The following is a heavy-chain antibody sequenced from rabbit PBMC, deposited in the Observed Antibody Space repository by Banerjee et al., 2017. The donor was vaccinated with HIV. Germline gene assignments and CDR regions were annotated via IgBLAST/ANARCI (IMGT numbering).Heavy chain of an antibody. CDR2: IGPDYGKT. V-gene: IGHV1S40*01. CDR3: AKEDGDAGHGFLLFNL. D-gene: IGHD6-1*01. CDR1: GFDFSSSYD. J-gene: IGHJ4*01. Sequence: QSLEESGGDLVKPGASLTLTCTASGFDFSSSYDMCWVRQAPGKGLEWIACIGPDYGKTYYASWVNGRFTISKTSSTTVTLQMTSLTAADTATYFCAKEDGDAGHGFLLFNLWGQGTLVTVS.